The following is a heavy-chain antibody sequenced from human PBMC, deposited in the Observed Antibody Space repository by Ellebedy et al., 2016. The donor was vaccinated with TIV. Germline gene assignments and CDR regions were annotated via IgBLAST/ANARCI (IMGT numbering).Heavy chain of an antibody. CDR1: GFTFDDTA. J-gene: IGHJ4*02. D-gene: IGHD5-12*01. CDR2: ISWNSGSI. CDR3: GRGYSFGAGSAGY. V-gene: IGHV3-9*01. Sequence: SLKISCAASGFTFDDTAMHWVRQAPGKGLEWVSGISWNSGSIGYADSVKGRITISRDNAENTLHLQLDSLRDEDTAVYYCGRGYSFGAGSAGYWGQGTQVTVSS.